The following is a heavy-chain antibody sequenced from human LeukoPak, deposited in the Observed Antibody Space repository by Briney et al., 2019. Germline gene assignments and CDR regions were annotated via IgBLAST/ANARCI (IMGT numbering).Heavy chain of an antibody. V-gene: IGHV3-15*01. CDR2: IRTKIDGETT. J-gene: IGHJ6*02. CDR3: TTERNWELLRPYGMNI. Sequence: GGSLRLSCAASGFNFNYVWMSWVRQVPGKGLEWVGRIRTKIDGETTDYLAPVKGRFTISRDDSKNTLYLQMDSLKTEDSAVYYCTTERNWELLRPYGMNIWGQGTTVIVSS. D-gene: IGHD1-26*01. CDR1: GFNFNYVW.